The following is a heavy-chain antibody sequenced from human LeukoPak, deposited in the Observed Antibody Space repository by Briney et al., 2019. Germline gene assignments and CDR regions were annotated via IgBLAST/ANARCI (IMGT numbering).Heavy chain of an antibody. CDR2: ISGSGGST. CDR1: GFTFSSYA. CDR3: AKDYRRYYYDSSGYSCDY. D-gene: IGHD3-22*01. Sequence: GGSLRLSCAASGFTFSSYAMSWVRQAPGKGLEWVSAISGSGGSTYYADSVKGRFIISRDNSKNTLYLQMNSLGAEDTAVYYCAKDYRRYYYDSSGYSCDYWGQGTLVTVSS. J-gene: IGHJ4*02. V-gene: IGHV3-23*01.